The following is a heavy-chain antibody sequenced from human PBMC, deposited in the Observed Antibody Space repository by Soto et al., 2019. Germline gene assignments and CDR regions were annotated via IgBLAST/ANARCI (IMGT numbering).Heavy chain of an antibody. CDR3: VRGLDGDS. Sequence: EVQLVESGGDLVQPGGSLRLSCAVSGLTFSSYWMHWVRQAPGKGLEWVSRIDSDGSRTNYADSVKGRFTISRDNAKKTLYLQMNSLRAVDTAVYYCVRGLDGDSWGQGALVIVSS. V-gene: IGHV3-74*01. CDR1: GLTFSSYW. CDR2: IDSDGSRT. D-gene: IGHD7-27*01. J-gene: IGHJ4*02.